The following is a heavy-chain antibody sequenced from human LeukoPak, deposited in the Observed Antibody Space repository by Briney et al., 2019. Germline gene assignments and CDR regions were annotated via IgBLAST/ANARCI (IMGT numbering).Heavy chain of an antibody. J-gene: IGHJ5*02. CDR1: GGSFSGYY. Sequence: SETLSLTCAVYGGSFSGYYWSWIRQPPGKGLEWIGEINHSGSTNYNPPLKSRVTISVDTSKNQFSLKLSSVTAADTAVYYCAREPSYCSSTSCYSWFDPWGQGTLVTVSS. V-gene: IGHV4-34*01. CDR3: AREPSYCSSTSCYSWFDP. D-gene: IGHD2-2*02. CDR2: INHSGST.